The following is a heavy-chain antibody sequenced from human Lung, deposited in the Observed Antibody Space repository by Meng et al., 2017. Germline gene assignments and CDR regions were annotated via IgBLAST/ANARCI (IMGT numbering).Heavy chain of an antibody. D-gene: IGHD4-11*01. CDR2: INHSGST. J-gene: IGHJ4*02. Sequence: VQQQQWVAGLLKPSETLSLTCFVAGGSFSDYYWSWIRQPPGKGLEWIGEINHSGSTNYNPSLESRATISVDTSQNNLSLKLSSVTAADSAVYYCARGPTTMAHDFDYWGQGTLVTVSS. CDR1: GGSFSDYY. CDR3: ARGPTTMAHDFDY. V-gene: IGHV4-34*01.